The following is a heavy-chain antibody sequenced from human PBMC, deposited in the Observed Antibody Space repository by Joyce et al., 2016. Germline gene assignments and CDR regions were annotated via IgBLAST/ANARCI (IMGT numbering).Heavy chain of an antibody. CDR2: IKEDGGVK. Sequence: EVQLVESGGGLVQPGGSLRRSCAASGFTFNNDWMSWVRQAPGKGLEWVANIKEDGGVKYYLDSVEGRFTISRNNAQKALFLQMNSLRAEDTAVYFCTGVDRVDYNNYWGQGTLVTVSS. J-gene: IGHJ4*02. D-gene: IGHD4-11*01. V-gene: IGHV3-7*01. CDR1: GFTFNNDW. CDR3: TGVDRVDYNNY.